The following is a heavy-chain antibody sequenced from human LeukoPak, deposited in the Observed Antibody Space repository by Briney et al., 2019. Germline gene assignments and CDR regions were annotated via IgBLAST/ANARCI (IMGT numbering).Heavy chain of an antibody. V-gene: IGHV1-18*01. CDR1: GYSFIKYG. CDR3: ARLQFGGSSSRYYYFCMDV. D-gene: IGHD6-6*01. CDR2: IAIYNGDT. J-gene: IGHJ6*03. Sequence: GASVKVSYKASGYSFIKYGISWVRQAPGQGLEWMGWIAIYNGDTNYAQKYQGRVTMTTDTSTSTAYMELRSLRSDDTAAYYCARLQFGGSSSRYYYFCMDVWGKGTTVTVSS.